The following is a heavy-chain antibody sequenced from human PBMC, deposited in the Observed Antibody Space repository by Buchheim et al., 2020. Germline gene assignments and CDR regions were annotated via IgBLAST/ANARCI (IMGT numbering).Heavy chain of an antibody. J-gene: IGHJ4*02. Sequence: EVQLLESGGGLVQPGGSLRLSCAASGFTFSSYAMSWVRQAPGKGLEWGSAISGSGGSTYYADSVKGRCTISSDNSKNTLYLQMNSLRAEDTAVYYCASRGGDSSGYYYGYWGQGTL. V-gene: IGHV3-23*01. CDR1: GFTFSSYA. CDR3: ASRGGDSSGYYYGY. CDR2: ISGSGGST. D-gene: IGHD3-22*01.